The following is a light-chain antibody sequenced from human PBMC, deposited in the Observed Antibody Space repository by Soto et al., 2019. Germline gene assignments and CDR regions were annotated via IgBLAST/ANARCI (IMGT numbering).Light chain of an antibody. Sequence: EIAMTQSPATLSVSPGERATLSCRASQRVSSNLAWYQQKPGQAPRLLIYGASTRATGIPARFSGSGSGTEFTLTISSLQSEDFAVYYCHQYNNWPPWTFGQGTKVEIK. CDR2: GAS. CDR3: HQYNNWPPWT. CDR1: QRVSSN. V-gene: IGKV3-15*01. J-gene: IGKJ1*01.